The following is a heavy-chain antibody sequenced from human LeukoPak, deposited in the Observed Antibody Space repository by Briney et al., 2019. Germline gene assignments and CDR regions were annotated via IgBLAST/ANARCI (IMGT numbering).Heavy chain of an antibody. CDR1: GGSISSYY. V-gene: IGHV4-4*09. Sequence: SETLSLTCTVSGGSISSYYWSWIRQPPGKGLEWIGYIYTSGSTNYNPSLKSRVTISVDTSKNQFSLKLSCVTAADTAVYYCARLDGYCSSTSCYGWFDPWGQGTLVTVSS. J-gene: IGHJ5*02. D-gene: IGHD2-2*03. CDR2: IYTSGST. CDR3: ARLDGYCSSTSCYGWFDP.